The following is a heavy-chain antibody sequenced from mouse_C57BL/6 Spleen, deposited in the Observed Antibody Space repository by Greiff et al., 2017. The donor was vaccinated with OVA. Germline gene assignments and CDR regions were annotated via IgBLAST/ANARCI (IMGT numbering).Heavy chain of an antibody. CDR1: GYTFTSYW. Sequence: QVHVKQPGAELVRPGTSVKLSCKASGYTFTSYWMHWVKQRPGQGLEWIGVIDPSDSYTNYNQKFKGKATLTVDTSSSTAYMQLSSLTSEDSAVYYCARSSSGYVRYFDYWGQGTTLTVSS. J-gene: IGHJ2*01. CDR2: IDPSDSYT. CDR3: ARSSSGYVRYFDY. V-gene: IGHV1-59*01. D-gene: IGHD3-2*02.